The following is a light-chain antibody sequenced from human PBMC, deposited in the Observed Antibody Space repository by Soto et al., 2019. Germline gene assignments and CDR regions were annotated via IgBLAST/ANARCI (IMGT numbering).Light chain of an antibody. CDR3: QQYDSYSVT. Sequence: EIVMTQSPATLSVSRGERATLSCRASQSVRSNLAWYQQKPGQAPRLLIYGASTRATGIPARFSGSGSGTEFTLTISSLQPDDFATYYCQQYDSYSVTFGQGTKVDIK. V-gene: IGKV3-15*01. CDR1: QSVRSN. J-gene: IGKJ1*01. CDR2: GAS.